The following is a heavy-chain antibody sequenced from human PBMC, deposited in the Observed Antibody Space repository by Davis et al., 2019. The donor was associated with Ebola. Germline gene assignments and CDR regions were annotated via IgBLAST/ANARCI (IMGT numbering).Heavy chain of an antibody. V-gene: IGHV3-15*01. CDR3: TTDLDSGSPGIDY. CDR2: IKRKTDEGTI. D-gene: IGHD1-26*01. Sequence: PGGSLRLSCAASGFTFSKAWMNWVRQAPGEGLEWVGRIKRKTDEGTIDYAAPVKGRFSISRDDSKNTLYLQMNGLKTEDTAVYYCTTDLDSGSPGIDYWGQGTLVTVSS. J-gene: IGHJ4*02. CDR1: GFTFSKAW.